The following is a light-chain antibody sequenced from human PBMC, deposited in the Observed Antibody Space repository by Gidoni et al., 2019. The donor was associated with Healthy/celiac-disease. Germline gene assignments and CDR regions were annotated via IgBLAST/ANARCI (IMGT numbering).Light chain of an antibody. CDR1: SSDVGGYNY. CDR3: SSYTSSSTYNYV. V-gene: IGLV2-14*03. CDR2: DVN. J-gene: IGLJ1*01. Sequence: QSALTQPASVSGPPGQSITLSCTGTSSDVGGYNYVSWYQHHPGKAPKLMIYDVNYRPSGVSTRFTGSKSGNTASLTISGLQAEDEADYYCSSYTSSSTYNYVFGTGTKVTVL.